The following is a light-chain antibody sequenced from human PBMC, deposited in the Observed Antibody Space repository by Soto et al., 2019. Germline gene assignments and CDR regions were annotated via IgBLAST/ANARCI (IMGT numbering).Light chain of an antibody. V-gene: IGLV2-14*01. CDR2: DVR. J-gene: IGLJ1*01. CDR1: SSDVGDYNY. Sequence: QSALTQPASVSGSPGQSITISCTGTSSDVGDYNYVSWYQQHPGKAPKLMIFDVRNRPSGVSNRFSGSKSGNTASLTISGLQAEDEADYYCSSYTSSSTRVFGTGTKVTVL. CDR3: SSYTSSSTRV.